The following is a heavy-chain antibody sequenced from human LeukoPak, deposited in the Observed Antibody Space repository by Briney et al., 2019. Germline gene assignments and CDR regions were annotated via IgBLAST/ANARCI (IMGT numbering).Heavy chain of an antibody. CDR3: TRENRPFCPFAY. V-gene: IGHV4-4*02. CDR1: GGSIDITNY. Sequence: SETLSLTCGVSGGSIDITNYWSWVRQAPGKGLEWIGEISHSGTTNYSPSLRSRVTMFLDRANNQFSLSLTSVTAADSAVYYCTRENRPFCPFAYWGQGVLVTVSS. CDR2: ISHSGTT. D-gene: IGHD3-3*01. J-gene: IGHJ4*02.